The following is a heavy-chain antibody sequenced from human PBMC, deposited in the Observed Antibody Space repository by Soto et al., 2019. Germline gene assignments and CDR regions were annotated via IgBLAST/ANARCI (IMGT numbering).Heavy chain of an antibody. D-gene: IGHD3-16*01. CDR1: GESVSSGTYF. CDR2: ISYSGTT. Sequence: SETLSLTCTVSGESVSSGTYFWTWIRQLPGKGLEWIGYISYSGTTDFKPSLNSRVTLSIDTSMNHFSLRLSSVTAADTAVYYCVRYNYHSGVLHPWGQGTLVT. CDR3: VRYNYHSGVLHP. V-gene: IGHV4-61*03. J-gene: IGHJ5*02.